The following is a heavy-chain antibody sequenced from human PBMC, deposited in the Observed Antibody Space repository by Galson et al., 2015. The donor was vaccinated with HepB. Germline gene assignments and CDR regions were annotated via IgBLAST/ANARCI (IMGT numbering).Heavy chain of an antibody. D-gene: IGHD6-19*01. CDR3: ARPGVAVAGAVDAFAF. CDR2: IYPEDSDT. Sequence: QSGAEVKKPGESLMISCKGSGYSFTTYWIGWVRQTPGKGLEWMGIIYPEDSDTRYSPSFQGQVTISADKSTSTAYLQWSSLRASDTAIYYCARPGVAVAGAVDAFAFWGQGTIVTVSS. V-gene: IGHV5-51*03. CDR1: GYSFTTYW. J-gene: IGHJ3*01.